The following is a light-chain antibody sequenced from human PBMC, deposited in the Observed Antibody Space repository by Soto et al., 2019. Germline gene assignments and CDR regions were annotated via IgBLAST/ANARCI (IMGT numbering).Light chain of an antibody. CDR3: QQYNNWPT. CDR1: QSVSSN. V-gene: IGKV3-15*01. CDR2: RSS. Sequence: EIGMTQSPATLSVSPGERATLSCRASQSVSSNVAWYQQKPGQAPRLLIYRSSTRPCGIPAGFSGSGSGNVFTLSISSLQSADFAVYYCQQYNNWPTFGPGTKVDIE. J-gene: IGKJ3*01.